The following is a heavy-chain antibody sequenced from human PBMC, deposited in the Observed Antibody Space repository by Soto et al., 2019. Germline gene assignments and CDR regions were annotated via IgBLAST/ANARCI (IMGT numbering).Heavy chain of an antibody. CDR2: IYYSGST. Sequence: SETLSLTCTVSGGSISSGGYYWSWIRQHPGKGLEWIGYIYYSGSTYYNPSLKSRVTISVDTSKNQFSLELSSVTAADTAVYYCARDDSGGYDAFDIWGQGTTVTVSS. J-gene: IGHJ3*02. CDR3: ARDDSGGYDAFDI. D-gene: IGHD6-25*01. V-gene: IGHV4-31*03. CDR1: GGSISSGGYY.